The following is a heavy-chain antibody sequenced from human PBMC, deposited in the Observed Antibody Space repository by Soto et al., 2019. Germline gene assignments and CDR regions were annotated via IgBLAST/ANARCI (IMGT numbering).Heavy chain of an antibody. CDR3: AAVSENYGWGSYRSNPFDY. CDR2: IVVGSGNT. Sequence: QMQLVQSGPEVKKPGTSVKVSCKASGFTFSSSAVQWVRQARGQRLEWIGWIVVGSGNTNYAQKFHERVTITRDMVTSTAYMELSSLGSEETAVYYCAAVSENYGWGSYRSNPFDYWGQGTPVTVSS. D-gene: IGHD3-16*02. V-gene: IGHV1-58*01. J-gene: IGHJ4*02. CDR1: GFTFSSSA.